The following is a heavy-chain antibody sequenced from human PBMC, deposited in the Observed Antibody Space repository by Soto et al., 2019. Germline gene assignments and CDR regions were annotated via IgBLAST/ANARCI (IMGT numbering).Heavy chain of an antibody. V-gene: IGHV3-7*01. Sequence: PGGSLRLSFAASGFTFSTYWMSWVRRTPGKGLEWVANIKQDGTEKYYVDSVRGRLTVSRDNAKSSLYLQMNSLRVEDTAVYYCTTSPHRDSERVFVWGQGTTVTVSS. CDR3: TTSPHRDSERVFV. J-gene: IGHJ6*02. D-gene: IGHD1-26*01. CDR1: GFTFSTYW. CDR2: IKQDGTEK.